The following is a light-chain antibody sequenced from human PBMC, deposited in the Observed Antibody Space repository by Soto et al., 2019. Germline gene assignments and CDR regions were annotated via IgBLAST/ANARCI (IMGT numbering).Light chain of an antibody. CDR2: DAS. CDR3: QQYGSSGT. J-gene: IGKJ1*01. CDR1: QSVSSY. Sequence: IVLKQSPSTLSLSPRERATLSCRASQSVSSYLAWYQQKPGQAPRLLIYDASNRATGIPDRFSGSGSGTDFTLTISRLEPEDFAVYYCQQYGSSGTFGQGTKVDI. V-gene: IGKV3-20*01.